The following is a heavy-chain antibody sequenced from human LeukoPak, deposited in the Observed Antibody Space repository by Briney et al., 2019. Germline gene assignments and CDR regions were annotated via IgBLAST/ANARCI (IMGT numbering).Heavy chain of an antibody. D-gene: IGHD2-2*01. CDR3: ARGDIVVVPAANYYYYYMDV. CDR2: ISAYNGNT. Sequence: ASVKVSCKASGYTFTSYGISWVRQAPGQGLEWMGWISAYNGNTNYAQKLQGRVTMTTDTSTSTAYMELSSLRSEDTAVYYCARGDIVVVPAANYYYYYMDVWGKGTTVTVSS. CDR1: GYTFTSYG. J-gene: IGHJ6*03. V-gene: IGHV1-18*01.